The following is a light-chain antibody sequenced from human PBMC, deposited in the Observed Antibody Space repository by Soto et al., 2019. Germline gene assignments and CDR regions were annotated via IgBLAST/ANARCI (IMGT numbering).Light chain of an antibody. Sequence: QSVLTQPPSASGTPGQRVTISCSGSSSNIGSKTVNWYQQLPGTAPKLLIYGSDQRPSGVPDRFSGSKSGTSAPLAISGLQSEDEADSYCAAWDDSLNGYVFGTGTKVTVL. V-gene: IGLV1-44*01. CDR3: AAWDDSLNGYV. CDR2: GSD. J-gene: IGLJ1*01. CDR1: SSNIGSKT.